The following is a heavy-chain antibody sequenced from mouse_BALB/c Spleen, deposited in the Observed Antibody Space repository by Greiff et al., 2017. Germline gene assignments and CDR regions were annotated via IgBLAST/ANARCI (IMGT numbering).Heavy chain of an antibody. Sequence: EVKLQESGPGLVKPSQSLSLTCSVTGYSITSGYYWNWIRQFPGNKLEWMGYISYDGSNNYNPSLKNRISITRDTSKNQFFLKLNSVTTEDTATYYCARRGLHFDYWGQGTTLTVSS. CDR1: GYSITSGYY. CDR2: ISYDGSN. V-gene: IGHV3-6*02. D-gene: IGHD3-3*01. CDR3: ARRGLHFDY. J-gene: IGHJ2*01.